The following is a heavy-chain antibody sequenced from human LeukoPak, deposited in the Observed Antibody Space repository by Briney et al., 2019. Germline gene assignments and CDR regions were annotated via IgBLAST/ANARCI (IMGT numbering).Heavy chain of an antibody. Sequence: ASVKVSCKASGYTFTSYGISWVRQAPGQGLEWMGWISAYNGNTNYAQKLQGRVTMTTDTSTSTAYMELRSLRSDDTAVYYCARVNYGNYGTNWYFDLWDRGTLVSVSS. V-gene: IGHV1-18*01. D-gene: IGHD4-11*01. CDR3: ARVNYGNYGTNWYFDL. CDR1: GYTFTSYG. J-gene: IGHJ2*01. CDR2: ISAYNGNT.